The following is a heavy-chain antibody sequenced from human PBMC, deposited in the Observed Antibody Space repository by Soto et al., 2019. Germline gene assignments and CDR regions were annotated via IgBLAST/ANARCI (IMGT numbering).Heavy chain of an antibody. CDR2: INAGNGNT. CDR3: ARSRTDGWNYIDYYFDY. CDR1: GYTFTSYA. Sequence: GASVKVSCKASGYTFTSYAMHWVRQAPGQRLEWMGWINAGNGNTKYSQKFQGRVTITADESTSTAYMELSSLRSEDTAVYYCARSRTDGWNYIDYYFDYWGQGTLVTVSS. D-gene: IGHD1-7*01. V-gene: IGHV1-3*01. J-gene: IGHJ4*02.